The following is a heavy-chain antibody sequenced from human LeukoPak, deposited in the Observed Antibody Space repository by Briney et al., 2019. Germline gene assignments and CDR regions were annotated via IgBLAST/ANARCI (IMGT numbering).Heavy chain of an antibody. Sequence: SETLSLTCTVSGGSIGSYSWNWIRQSPGTGLEWIGYVYYSGSTMYNPSLRSRVTISVDTSKNQFSLKLSSVTAADTAVYYCARDSPMGASLFDYWGQGTLVTVSS. J-gene: IGHJ4*02. V-gene: IGHV4-59*12. CDR2: VYYSGST. CDR1: GGSIGSYS. D-gene: IGHD1-26*01. CDR3: ARDSPMGASLFDY.